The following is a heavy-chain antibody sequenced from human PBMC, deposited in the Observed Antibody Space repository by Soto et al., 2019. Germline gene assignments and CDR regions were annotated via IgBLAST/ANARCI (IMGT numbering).Heavy chain of an antibody. CDR1: GGTFSSYA. CDR2: IIPIFGTA. CDR3: ASFGDSSLDY. D-gene: IGHD3-22*01. Sequence: VASVKVSCKASGGTFSSYAISWVRQAPGQGLEWMGGIIPIFGTANYAQKFQGRVTITADESTSTAYMELSSLRSEDTAVYYCASFGDSSLDYWGQGTLVTVSS. J-gene: IGHJ4*02. V-gene: IGHV1-69*13.